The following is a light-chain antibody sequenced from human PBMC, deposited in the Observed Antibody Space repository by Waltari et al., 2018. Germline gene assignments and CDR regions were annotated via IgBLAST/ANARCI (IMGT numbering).Light chain of an antibody. CDR2: GNS. J-gene: IGLJ3*02. Sequence: QSVLTQPPSVSGSPGQRVTISCTGSSSNLGANYDSHCSQQPPRTAPKHLIQGNSNRPSGVPDRFSGSKSGTSASRAITGRQAEDEADYYCQTYDSNLSGVVFGGGTKLTVL. V-gene: IGLV1-40*01. CDR1: SSNLGANYD. CDR3: QTYDSNLSGVV.